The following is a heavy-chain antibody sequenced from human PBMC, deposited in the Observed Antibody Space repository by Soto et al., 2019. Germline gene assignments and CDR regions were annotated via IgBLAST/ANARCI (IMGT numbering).Heavy chain of an antibody. D-gene: IGHD3-3*01. J-gene: IGHJ3*02. CDR3: ARRPHSSITIFGVVDAFDI. V-gene: IGHV4-39*01. Sequence: QLQLQESGPGLVKPSETLSLTCTVSGGSISSSSYYWGWIRQPPGKGLEWIGSIYYSGSTYYNPSLKSRVTISVDTSKNQFSLKLSSVTAADTAVYYCARRPHSSITIFGVVDAFDIWGQGTMVTVSS. CDR2: IYYSGST. CDR1: GGSISSSSYY.